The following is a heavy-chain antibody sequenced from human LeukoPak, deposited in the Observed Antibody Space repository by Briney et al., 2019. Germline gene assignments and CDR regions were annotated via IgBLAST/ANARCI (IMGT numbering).Heavy chain of an antibody. CDR1: GGSISSDY. J-gene: IGHJ4*02. CDR2: IYYSGST. Sequence: PSETLSLTCTVSGGSISSDYWSWIREPPGKGLEWIGYIYYSGSTNYNPSLKSRVTISVDTSKNQFSLKLSSVTAADTAVYYCARSWGSYYNWAFDYWGQGTLVTVSS. CDR3: ARSWGSYYNWAFDY. V-gene: IGHV4-59*08. D-gene: IGHD3-10*01.